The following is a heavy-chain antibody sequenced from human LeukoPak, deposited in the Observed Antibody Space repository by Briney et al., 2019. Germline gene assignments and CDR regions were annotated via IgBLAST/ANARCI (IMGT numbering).Heavy chain of an antibody. CDR3: ARSATLRPNFDY. J-gene: IGHJ4*02. CDR2: IYYSGST. CDR1: GGSISNSTYY. D-gene: IGHD2-15*01. Sequence: PSETLSLTCTVSGGSISNSTYYWGWIRQPPGKGLEWIGSIYYSGSTHYSPALKTRVTISVDTAKNQFSLKLSSVTAADAAVYFCARSATLRPNFDYWGQGTLVTVSS. V-gene: IGHV4-39*07.